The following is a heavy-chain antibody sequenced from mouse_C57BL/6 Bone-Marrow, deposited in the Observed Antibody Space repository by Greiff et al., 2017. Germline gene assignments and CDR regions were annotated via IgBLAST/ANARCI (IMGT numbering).Heavy chain of an antibody. V-gene: IGHV1-76*01. CDR1: GYTFTDYY. J-gene: IGHJ2*01. CDR3: ARDYYGSSSLFDY. D-gene: IGHD1-1*01. Sequence: QVQLKESGAELVRPGASVKLSCKASGYTFTDYYINWVKQRPGQGLEWIARIYPGSGNTYYNEKFKGKATLTAEKSSSTAYMQLRSLTSEDSAVYFCARDYYGSSSLFDYWGQGTTLTVSS. CDR2: IYPGSGNT.